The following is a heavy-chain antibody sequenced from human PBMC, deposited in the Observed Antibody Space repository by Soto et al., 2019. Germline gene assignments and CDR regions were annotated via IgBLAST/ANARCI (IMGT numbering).Heavy chain of an antibody. V-gene: IGHV4-34*01. D-gene: IGHD2-2*01. CDR2: INHSGST. CDR3: ARVPRVPAAKRAFDY. Sequence: QVQLQQWGAGLLKPSETLSLTCAVYGGSFSGYYWSWIRQPPGKGLEWIGEINHSGSTNYNPSLNRRVTISVDTSKNQFSLKLSSVTAADTAVYYCARVPRVPAAKRAFDYWGQGTLVTVSS. CDR1: GGSFSGYY. J-gene: IGHJ4*02.